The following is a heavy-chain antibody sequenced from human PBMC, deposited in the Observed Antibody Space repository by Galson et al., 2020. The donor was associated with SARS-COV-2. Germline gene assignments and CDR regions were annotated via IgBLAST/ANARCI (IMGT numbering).Heavy chain of an antibody. V-gene: IGHV3-7*01. Sequence: GVSLRLSRAASGFTFSTYWMTWVRQAQGKGLEWVANIKQDGSEKYYVDSVKGRFTIPIDNAKNSLYLQMNSLRAEDTAVYYCAREGYSYGYNYWGQGTLVTVSS. CDR3: AREGYSYGYNY. CDR1: GFTFSTYW. D-gene: IGHD5-18*01. CDR2: IKQDGSEK. J-gene: IGHJ4*02.